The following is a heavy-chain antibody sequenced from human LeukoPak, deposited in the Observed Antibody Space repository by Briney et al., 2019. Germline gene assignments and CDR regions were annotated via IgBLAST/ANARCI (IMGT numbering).Heavy chain of an antibody. CDR2: VKSKTDGGTT. Sequence: GGSLRLSCAASGFTFSNAWMSWVRQAPGKGLEWVGRVKSKTDGGTTDYAAPVKGRFTISRDDSENTLYLQMNSLKTEDTAVYYCTTGTQAYYYYGMDVWGQGTTVTVSS. V-gene: IGHV3-15*01. CDR3: TTGTQAYYYYGMDV. CDR1: GFTFSNAW. D-gene: IGHD3/OR15-3a*01. J-gene: IGHJ6*02.